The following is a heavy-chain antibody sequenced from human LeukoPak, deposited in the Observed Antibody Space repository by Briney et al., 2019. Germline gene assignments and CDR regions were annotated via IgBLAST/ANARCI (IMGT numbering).Heavy chain of an antibody. CDR1: GGSISSSSYY. J-gene: IGHJ4*02. CDR2: IYYSGST. Sequence: SETLSLTCTVSGGSISSSSYYWGWIRQPPGKGLVWIGSIYYSGSTYYNPSLKSRVTISVDTSKNQFSLKLSSVTAADTAVYYCARGSLYDFWSGYYIDYWGQGTLVTVSS. V-gene: IGHV4-39*01. D-gene: IGHD3-3*01. CDR3: ARGSLYDFWSGYYIDY.